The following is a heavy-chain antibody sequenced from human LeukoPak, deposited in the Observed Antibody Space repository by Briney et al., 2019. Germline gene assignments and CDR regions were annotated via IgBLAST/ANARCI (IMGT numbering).Heavy chain of an antibody. D-gene: IGHD4-17*01. V-gene: IGHV4-59*01. CDR2: SYYSGST. CDR1: GGSISSYY. J-gene: IGHJ2*01. Sequence: SETLSLTCTVSGGSISSYYWGWIRQPPGKGLQWIGYSYYSGSTNYSPSLKSRVTISVDTSKNQFSLKLSSVTAADTAVYYCARAPGSLYGDYWYFDLWGRGTLVTVSS. CDR3: ARAPGSLYGDYWYFDL.